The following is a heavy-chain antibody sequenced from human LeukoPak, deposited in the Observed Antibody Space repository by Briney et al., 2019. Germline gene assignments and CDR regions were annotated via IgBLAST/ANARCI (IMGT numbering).Heavy chain of an antibody. CDR3: ARRGHFSDAFDI. D-gene: IGHD2/OR15-2a*01. CDR2: IGTAGDP. CDR1: GFTFSSYD. J-gene: IGHJ3*02. Sequence: GGSLRLSCAASGFTFSSYDMHWVRQATGKGLEWVSAIGTAGDPYYPGSVKGRFTISREHAKNSLYLQMNSLRAGDPAVYYCARRGHFSDAFDIWGQGTMVTVSS. V-gene: IGHV3-13*05.